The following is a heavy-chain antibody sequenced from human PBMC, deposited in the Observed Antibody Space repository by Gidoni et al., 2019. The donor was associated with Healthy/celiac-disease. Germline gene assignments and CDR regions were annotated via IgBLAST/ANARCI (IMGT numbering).Heavy chain of an antibody. CDR3: ARDHYYDSSGYYPNYGMDV. Sequence: QLQLQESGPGLVKPSETLSLTCTVSGGSISSSSYYWGWIRQPPGKGLEWIGSIYYSGSTYYNPSLKSRVTISVDTSKNQFSLKLSSVTAADTAVYYCARDHYYDSSGYYPNYGMDVWGQGTTVTVSS. CDR2: IYYSGST. CDR1: GGSISSSSYY. J-gene: IGHJ6*02. V-gene: IGHV4-39*07. D-gene: IGHD3-22*01.